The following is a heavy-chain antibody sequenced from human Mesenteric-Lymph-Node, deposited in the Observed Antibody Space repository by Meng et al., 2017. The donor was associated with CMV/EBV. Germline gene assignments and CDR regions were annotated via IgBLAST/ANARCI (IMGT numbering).Heavy chain of an antibody. CDR3: AREIMVPGKHNWFDP. D-gene: IGHD2-8*01. Sequence: GGSLRLSCATSGFSFGDHEMGWVRQAAGKGLEWVAFIRSRPNGGTTEYAASVEGRFSVSRDDSKSITYLQMNSLTTEDTAVYYCAREIMVPGKHNWFDPWGQGTLVTVSS. J-gene: IGHJ5*02. CDR1: GFSFGDHE. V-gene: IGHV3-49*04. CDR2: IRSRPNGGTT.